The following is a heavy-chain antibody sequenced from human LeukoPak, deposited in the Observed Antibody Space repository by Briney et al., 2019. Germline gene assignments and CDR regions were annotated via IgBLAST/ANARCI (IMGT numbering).Heavy chain of an antibody. J-gene: IGHJ5*02. V-gene: IGHV3-11*06. CDR2: ISSSSTYS. CDR1: GFTFSDYY. D-gene: IGHD3-22*01. CDR3: ARVMIGTVNWFDP. Sequence: GGSLRLSCVASGFTFSDYYMSWLRQAPGKGLEWVSYISSSSTYSSYTDSMEGRFTISRDNAKNSLYLQMNSLRAEDTAVYYCARVMIGTVNWFDPWGQGTLVTVSS.